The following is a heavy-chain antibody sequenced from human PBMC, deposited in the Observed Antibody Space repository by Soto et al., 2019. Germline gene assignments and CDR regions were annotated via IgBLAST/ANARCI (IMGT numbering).Heavy chain of an antibody. CDR1: GFTFSSYW. V-gene: IGHV3-7*05. D-gene: IGHD3-10*01. CDR2: IKQDGSEK. J-gene: IGHJ6*02. CDR3: ARDYTMVRGVIISPYYYYYGMDV. Sequence: GGSLRLSCAASGFTFSSYWMSWVRQAPGKGLEWVANIKQDGSEKYYVDSVKGRFTISRDNAKNSLYLQMNSLRAEDTAVYYCARDYTMVRGVIISPYYYYYGMDVWGQGTTVTVSS.